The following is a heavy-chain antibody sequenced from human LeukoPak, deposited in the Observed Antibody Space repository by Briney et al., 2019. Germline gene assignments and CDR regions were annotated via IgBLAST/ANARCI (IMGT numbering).Heavy chain of an antibody. CDR3: AKWGCSGGSCYPFGY. CDR1: GFTFSSYA. V-gene: IGHV3-23*01. D-gene: IGHD2-15*01. Sequence: QAGGSLRLSCAASGFTFSSYAMSWVRQAPGKGLEWVSAISGSRNSTYYADSVKGRFTISRDNSKNTVYLQMNSLRGEDTAVYYCAKWGCSGGSCYPFGYWGQGTLVTVSS. J-gene: IGHJ4*02. CDR2: ISGSRNST.